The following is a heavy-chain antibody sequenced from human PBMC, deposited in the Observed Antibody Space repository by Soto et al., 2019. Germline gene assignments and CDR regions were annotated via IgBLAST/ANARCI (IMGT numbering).Heavy chain of an antibody. CDR1: GFTFSRYA. CDR3: ARDQYDFWSSYGPYYYGMAV. Sequence: GGSLRLSCAASGFTFSRYAMSWVRQAAGRGLQWLTVMRDDDTIEYYAHSVKGRFTISRDNSKTTLYLQMSSLRAEDTAVYYCARDQYDFWSSYGPYYYGMAVWGQGTTVTVSS. V-gene: IGHV3-30*02. CDR2: MRDDDTIE. D-gene: IGHD3-3*01. J-gene: IGHJ6*02.